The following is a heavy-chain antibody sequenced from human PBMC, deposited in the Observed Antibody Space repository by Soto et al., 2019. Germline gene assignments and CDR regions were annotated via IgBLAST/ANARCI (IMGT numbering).Heavy chain of an antibody. CDR1: GFTVSSNY. CDR3: AKDGNDILTGYYSPGFY. V-gene: IGHV3-23*01. J-gene: IGHJ4*02. D-gene: IGHD3-9*01. Sequence: GGSLRLSCAASGFTVSSNYMSWVRLSPGRGLEWVSAISGSGGSTYYADSVKGRFTISRDNSKNTLYLQMNSLRAEDTAVYYCAKDGNDILTGYYSPGFYWGQGTLVTVS. CDR2: ISGSGGST.